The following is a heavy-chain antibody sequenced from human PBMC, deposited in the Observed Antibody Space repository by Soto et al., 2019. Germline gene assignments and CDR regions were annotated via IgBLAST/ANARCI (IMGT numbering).Heavy chain of an antibody. Sequence: QVQLQESGPGLVKPSETLSLTCTVSGGSISNYYWSWIRQPPGKGLGWIGYIHYSGNTKYNPSLKSRVTISSDTSNYQFSMKLTSLTAADTAVYYCARGQSDFWSGYFASIDYWGQGTLVTVSS. D-gene: IGHD3-3*01. CDR1: GGSISNYY. J-gene: IGHJ4*02. CDR3: ARGQSDFWSGYFASIDY. V-gene: IGHV4-59*08. CDR2: IHYSGNT.